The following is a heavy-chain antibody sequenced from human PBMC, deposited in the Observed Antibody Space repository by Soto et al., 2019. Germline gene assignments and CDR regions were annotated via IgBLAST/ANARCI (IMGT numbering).Heavy chain of an antibody. CDR1: GYTFTNYY. J-gene: IGHJ4*01. CDR2: IIPLLDIA. D-gene: IGHD5-12*01. CDR3: VRDSPIGSTYSGYDGIDY. V-gene: IGHV1-69*04. Sequence: SVKLSCKTYGYTFTNYYSNWVRQATGQGTEWMGRIIPLLDIANYAQKFQGRVTITADKSTSTAYVELNSLSSEDTAVYYCVRDSPIGSTYSGYDGIDYWG.